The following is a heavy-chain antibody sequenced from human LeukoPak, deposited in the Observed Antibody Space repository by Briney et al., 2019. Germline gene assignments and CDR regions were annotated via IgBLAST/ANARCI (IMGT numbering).Heavy chain of an antibody. CDR3: AKSVDLAAAGPDAFDI. CDR1: GFTFSSYA. Sequence: GGSLRLSCAASGFTFSSYAMSWVRQAPGKGLEWVSAISGSGGSTYYADSVKGRFTISRDNSKNTLYLQMNSLRAEDTAVYYCAKSVDLAAAGPDAFDIWGQGTMVTVSS. CDR2: ISGSGGST. D-gene: IGHD6-13*01. V-gene: IGHV3-23*01. J-gene: IGHJ3*02.